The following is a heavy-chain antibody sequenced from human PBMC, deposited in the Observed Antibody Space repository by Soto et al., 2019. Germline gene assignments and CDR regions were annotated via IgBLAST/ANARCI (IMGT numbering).Heavy chain of an antibody. CDR1: GFTFISYA. Sequence: GGSLRLSCAASGFTFISYAMSWVRQAPGKGLEWVSAISGSGGSTYYADSVKGRFTISRDNSKNTLYLQMNSLRAEDTAVYYCAKDLALGAGLLGAHDWFDPWGQGTLVTVSS. J-gene: IGHJ5*02. V-gene: IGHV3-23*01. CDR3: AKDLALGAGLLGAHDWFDP. D-gene: IGHD3-22*01. CDR2: ISGSGGST.